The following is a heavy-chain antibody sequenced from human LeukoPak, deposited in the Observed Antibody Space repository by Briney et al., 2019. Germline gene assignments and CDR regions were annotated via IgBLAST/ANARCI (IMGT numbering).Heavy chain of an antibody. CDR2: ISYDGSNK. CDR1: GFTFSSYA. J-gene: IGHJ4*02. Sequence: PGRSLRLSCAASGFTFSSYAMHWVRQAPGKGLEWVAVISYDGSNKYYADSVKGRFTISRDNSKNTLYLQMNSLRAEDTAVYYCARGRGYSYGYFDYWGQGTLVTVSS. D-gene: IGHD5-18*01. V-gene: IGHV3-30-3*01. CDR3: ARGRGYSYGYFDY.